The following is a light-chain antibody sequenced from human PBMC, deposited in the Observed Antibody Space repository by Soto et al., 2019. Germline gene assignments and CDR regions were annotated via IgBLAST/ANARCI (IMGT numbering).Light chain of an antibody. V-gene: IGLV2-14*01. CDR1: SSDVGGYNF. CDR3: SSYTSSTSYV. CDR2: EVS. J-gene: IGLJ1*01. Sequence: QSALTQPASVSGSPGQSITISCTGTSSDVGGYNFVSWYQQHPGKAPKLMISEVSNRPSGVSIRFSGSKSGNMASLTISGLQADDEADYYCSSYTSSTSYVFGTGTKLTVL.